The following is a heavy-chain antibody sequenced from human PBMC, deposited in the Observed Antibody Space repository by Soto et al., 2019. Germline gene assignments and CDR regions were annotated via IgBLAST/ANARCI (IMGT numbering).Heavy chain of an antibody. D-gene: IGHD1-26*01. J-gene: IGHJ6*02. CDR3: ADPGPATTHYDYYDMDV. CDR2: ISNSGDTI. CDR1: GFTFSYYT. V-gene: IGHV3-23*01. Sequence: EVQLLESGGGLVQPGGSLRLSCVASGFTFSYYTMSWVRQAPGKGLEWVSGISNSGDTIYYADSVKGRFTISRDNFKNTLYLQMNSLRADDTAVYYCADPGPATTHYDYYDMDVWGQGTTVTVSS.